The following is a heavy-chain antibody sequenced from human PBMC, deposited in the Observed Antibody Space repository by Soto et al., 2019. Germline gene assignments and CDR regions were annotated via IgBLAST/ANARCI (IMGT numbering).Heavy chain of an antibody. V-gene: IGHV3-23*01. Sequence: VRALRLSCAASGFTFSTYAMSWFRQAPGKGLEWVSAISGSGGSTYYADSVKGRFTISRDNSKNTLYLQMNSLRAEDTAVYYCAKGSDFVPVSSASYHSYYFDYWGQGLLVTVSP. D-gene: IGHD3-22*01. J-gene: IGHJ4*02. CDR3: AKGSDFVPVSSASYHSYYFDY. CDR2: ISGSGGST. CDR1: GFTFSTYA.